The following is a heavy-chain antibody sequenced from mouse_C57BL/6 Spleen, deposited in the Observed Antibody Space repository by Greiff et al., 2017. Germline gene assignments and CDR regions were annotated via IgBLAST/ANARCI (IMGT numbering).Heavy chain of an antibody. CDR2: IYPGSGST. Sequence: VQLQQPGAELVKPGASVKMSCKASGYTFTSYWITWVKQRPGQGLEWIGDIYPGSGSTNYNVKFKSKATLTVDTSSSTAYMQLSSLTSEDSSVYYCARGHSNYKVCFAYWGQGTLVTVSA. D-gene: IGHD2-5*01. CDR3: ARGHSNYKVCFAY. CDR1: GYTFTSYW. V-gene: IGHV1-55*01. J-gene: IGHJ3*01.